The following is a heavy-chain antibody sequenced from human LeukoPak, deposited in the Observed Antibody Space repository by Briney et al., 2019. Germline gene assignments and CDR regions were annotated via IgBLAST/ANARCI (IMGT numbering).Heavy chain of an antibody. CDR1: GGSFSGYY. V-gene: IGHV4-34*01. J-gene: IGHJ3*02. CDR3: ARTYSSSRYESPHYAFDI. D-gene: IGHD6-13*01. Sequence: PSETLSLTCAVYGGSFSGYYWSWIRQPPGKGLEWIGEINHSGSTNYNPSLKSRVTISVDTSKNQFSLKLSSVTAADTAVYYCARTYSSSRYESPHYAFDIWGQGTMVTVSS. CDR2: INHSGST.